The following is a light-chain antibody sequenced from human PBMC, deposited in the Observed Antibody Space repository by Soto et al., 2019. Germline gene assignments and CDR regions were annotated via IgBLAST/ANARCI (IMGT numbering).Light chain of an antibody. Sequence: EIVLTQSPGTLSLSPGKGATLSCRASQSVSSSFLAWYQQKPGQAPRLLIHAASSRATGIPDRFTGSGSGTDFTLTLSRLEPEDFAVDYCQQYGSSPPTFGQGTKVEI. V-gene: IGKV3-20*01. CDR3: QQYGSSPPT. CDR1: QSVSSSF. J-gene: IGKJ1*01. CDR2: AAS.